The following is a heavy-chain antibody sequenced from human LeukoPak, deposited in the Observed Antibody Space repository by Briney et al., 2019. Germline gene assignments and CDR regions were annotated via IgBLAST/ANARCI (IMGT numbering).Heavy chain of an antibody. CDR1: GFTFSSYA. CDR3: AKLWDSGTYFYFDY. J-gene: IGHJ4*02. Sequence: GLPLRLSCAASGFTFSSYAMSWVRQAPGKGLEWVSTISGSGGSTYYADSVKGRFTISRDNSKNTRYLQMNSLRAEDTAAYYCAKLWDSGTYFYFDYWGQGTLVTVSS. D-gene: IGHD1-26*01. V-gene: IGHV3-23*01. CDR2: ISGSGGST.